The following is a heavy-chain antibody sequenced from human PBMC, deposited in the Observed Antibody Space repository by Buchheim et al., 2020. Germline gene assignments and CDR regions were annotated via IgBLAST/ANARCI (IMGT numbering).Heavy chain of an antibody. J-gene: IGHJ4*02. D-gene: IGHD2-2*01. CDR2: ISNSRSPI. Sequence: EVQLVESGGGLVQPGGSLRLSCAASGFTFSSYSMTWVRQAPGKGLEWVSYISNSRSPIYDADSVKGRFSISRENAKNTLYLQMNSLRAEYTAVYYCARGEYELDYWGQGTL. CDR1: GFTFSSYS. CDR3: ARGEYELDY. V-gene: IGHV3-48*01.